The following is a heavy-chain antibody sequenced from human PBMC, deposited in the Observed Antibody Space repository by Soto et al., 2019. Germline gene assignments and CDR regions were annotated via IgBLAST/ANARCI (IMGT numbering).Heavy chain of an antibody. D-gene: IGHD3-3*01. Sequence: PGESLKISCQGSGYTFSNYWIGWVRQMPGKGLECMGIIYPGDSDTTYSPSFQGQVTISADKSTGTAYLQWRSLRASDTAMYYCARRPRSGYYPDAFDIWGQGTMVTVSS. V-gene: IGHV5-51*01. CDR2: IYPGDSDT. CDR1: GYTFSNYW. J-gene: IGHJ3*02. CDR3: ARRPRSGYYPDAFDI.